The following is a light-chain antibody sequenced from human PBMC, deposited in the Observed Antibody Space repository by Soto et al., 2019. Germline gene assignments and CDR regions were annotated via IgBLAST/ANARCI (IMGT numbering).Light chain of an antibody. J-gene: IGKJ1*01. Sequence: EIVLTQSPGTLSLSPGERATLSCRASQSVSSSYLAWYQQKPGQAPRLLIYGASSRATGIPDRFSGSGSGTYFTLTISRLAPEDFAVYYCQQYGSSPLTFGQGTKVEIK. V-gene: IGKV3-20*01. CDR3: QQYGSSPLT. CDR1: QSVSSSY. CDR2: GAS.